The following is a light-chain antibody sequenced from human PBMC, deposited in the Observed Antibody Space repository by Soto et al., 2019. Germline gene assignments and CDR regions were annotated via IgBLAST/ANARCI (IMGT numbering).Light chain of an antibody. CDR1: QSVSRSY. CDR2: GAS. V-gene: IGKV3-20*01. J-gene: IGKJ5*01. Sequence: SSSASQSVSRSYLAWYQQKPGQAPGLLIYGASSRATGIPDRFSGCGSGTDFTLAISRREPGYIAVYNYQQYRSAPITFGGGTRLQIK. CDR3: QQYRSAPIT.